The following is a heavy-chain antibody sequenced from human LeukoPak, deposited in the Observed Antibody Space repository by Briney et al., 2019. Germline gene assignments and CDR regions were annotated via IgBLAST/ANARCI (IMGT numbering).Heavy chain of an antibody. Sequence: ASVRVSCKASGYTFTDYYIHWVRKAPGQGLEWMGWVNPNGGGTKYAQKFQDRVTMTRDTSISTAYMDLSRLRFDDTAVYYCARGGPDHGFDYWGQGTLVTVSS. CDR2: VNPNGGGT. J-gene: IGHJ4*02. V-gene: IGHV1-2*02. D-gene: IGHD1-14*01. CDR1: GYTFTDYY. CDR3: ARGGPDHGFDY.